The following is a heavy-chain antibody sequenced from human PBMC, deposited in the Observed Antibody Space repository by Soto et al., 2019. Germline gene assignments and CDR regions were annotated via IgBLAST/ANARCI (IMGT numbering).Heavy chain of an antibody. CDR2: ISYDGSNK. J-gene: IGHJ3*02. CDR3: ARDLYYHDSSGYYQIDI. D-gene: IGHD3-22*01. Sequence: QVQLVESGGGVVQPGRSLRLSCAASGFTFRGYAMHWVRQAPGKGLEWVAVISYDGSNKYYADSVKGRITISRDNSKNTVYLQMNSLRTEDTPVYYCARDLYYHDSSGYYQIDIWGQGTMVTVSS. V-gene: IGHV3-30-3*01. CDR1: GFTFRGYA.